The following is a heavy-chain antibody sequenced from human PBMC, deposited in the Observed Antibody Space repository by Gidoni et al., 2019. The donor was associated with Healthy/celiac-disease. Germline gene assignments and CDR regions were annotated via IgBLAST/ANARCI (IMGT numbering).Heavy chain of an antibody. D-gene: IGHD3-3*01. Sequence: QVQLVQSGAEVKKPGASVQVSCKASGYTFTGYYMHWVRQAPGQGLEWMGWINPNSGGTNYAQKCQGWVTMTRDTSISTAYMELSRLRSDDTAVYYCARSRGVVNPFPFDYWGQGTLVTVSS. V-gene: IGHV1-2*04. CDR2: INPNSGGT. J-gene: IGHJ4*02. CDR1: GYTFTGYY. CDR3: ARSRGVVNPFPFDY.